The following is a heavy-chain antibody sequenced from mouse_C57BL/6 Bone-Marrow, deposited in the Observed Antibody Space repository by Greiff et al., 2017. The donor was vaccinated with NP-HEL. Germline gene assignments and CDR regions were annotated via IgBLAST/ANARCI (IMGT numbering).Heavy chain of an antibody. J-gene: IGHJ2*01. CDR3: TTTDLLFDY. V-gene: IGHV14-4*01. CDR2: IDPGNGDT. CDR1: GFNIKDDY. D-gene: IGHD2-10*01. Sequence: EVQLQQSGAELVRPGASVKLSCTASGFNIKDDYMHWVKQRPEQGLEWIGWIDPGNGDTEYASKFQGKATITADTSSNTAYLQLSSLTSEDTAVYYCTTTDLLFDYWGQGTTLTVSS.